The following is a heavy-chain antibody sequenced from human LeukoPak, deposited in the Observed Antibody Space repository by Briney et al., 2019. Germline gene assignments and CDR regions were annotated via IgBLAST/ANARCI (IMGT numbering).Heavy chain of an antibody. J-gene: IGHJ4*02. V-gene: IGHV3-30*02. CDR2: IRYDGSNK. CDR3: AKDLHRIVVVVAATPIDY. CDR1: GFTFSSYG. Sequence: SGGSLRLSCAASGFTFSSYGMHWVRQAPGKGLEWVAFIRYDGSNKYYADSVKGRFTISRDNSTNTLYLQMNSLRAEDTAVYYCAKDLHRIVVVVAATPIDYWGQGTLVTVSS. D-gene: IGHD2-15*01.